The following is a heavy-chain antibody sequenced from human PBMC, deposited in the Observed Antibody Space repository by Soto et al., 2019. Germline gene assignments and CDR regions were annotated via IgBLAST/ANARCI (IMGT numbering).Heavy chain of an antibody. CDR2: IYPGDSDT. CDR3: ARRQYSSSWYYFDY. Sequence: GESLKISCKASGYKFTSYWIGWVRQMPGKGLEWMGIIYPGDSDTKYSPSFQGQVTISADKSISTAYLQWSSLKASDTAMYYCARRQYSSSWYYFDYWGQGTLVTVS. D-gene: IGHD6-13*01. V-gene: IGHV5-51*01. J-gene: IGHJ4*02. CDR1: GYKFTSYW.